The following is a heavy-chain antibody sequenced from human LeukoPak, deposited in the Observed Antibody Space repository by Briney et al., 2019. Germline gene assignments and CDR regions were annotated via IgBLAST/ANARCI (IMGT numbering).Heavy chain of an antibody. CDR1: GGTFSSYA. Sequence: SVKVSCKASGGTFSSYAISWVRQAPGQGLEWMGGIIPIFGTANYAQKFQGRVTVTADESTSTAYMELSSLRSEDTAVYYCARATSGYDSWGYFDYWGQGTLVTVSS. CDR3: ARATSGYDSWGYFDY. D-gene: IGHD5-12*01. CDR2: IIPIFGTA. J-gene: IGHJ4*02. V-gene: IGHV1-69*01.